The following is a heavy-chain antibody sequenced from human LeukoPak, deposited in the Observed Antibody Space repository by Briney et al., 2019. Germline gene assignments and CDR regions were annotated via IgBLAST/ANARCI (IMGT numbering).Heavy chain of an antibody. CDR1: GFTFSDYW. J-gene: IGHJ4*02. V-gene: IGHV3-7*04. Sequence: GSLRLSCAASGFTFSDYWMSWVRQAPGKGLEWVANINQDGSETYYVDSVEGRFTISRDNAKNSLFLQMSSLRAEDTAVYFCSGDPGDYWGQGTLVTASS. CDR3: SGDPGDY. CDR2: INQDGSET. D-gene: IGHD7-27*01.